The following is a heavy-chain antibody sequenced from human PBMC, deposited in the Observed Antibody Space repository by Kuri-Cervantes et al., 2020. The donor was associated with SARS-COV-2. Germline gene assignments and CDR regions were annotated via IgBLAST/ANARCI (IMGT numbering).Heavy chain of an antibody. D-gene: IGHD4-17*01. CDR2: IKQDESER. J-gene: IGHJ3*02. Sequence: GGSLRLSCVASGFTFSSYAMSWVRQAPGKGLEWVASIKQDESERYHVDSVKGRFIISRDNAKKSLLLQMNSLRPEDTAVYYFAKDKWVTTKFVCAFDIWGQGTMVTVSS. CDR1: GFTFSSYA. CDR3: AKDKWVTTKFVCAFDI. V-gene: IGHV3-7*05.